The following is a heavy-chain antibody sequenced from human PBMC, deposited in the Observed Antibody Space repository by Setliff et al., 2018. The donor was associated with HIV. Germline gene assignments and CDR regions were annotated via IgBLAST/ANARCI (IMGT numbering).Heavy chain of an antibody. CDR1: GFTFSTYA. J-gene: IGHJ6*03. V-gene: IGHV3-23*01. CDR3: ARDTTYYDMSGYSYMDV. CDR2: ISSSGGTT. D-gene: IGHD3-9*01. Sequence: GGSLRLSCAASGFTFSTYAMTWVRQAPGKGLEWVSSISSSGGTTYFADTVKGRFTISRDNSKNTLYLQMDSLRVEDTALYYCARDTTYYDMSGYSYMDVWGKGTTVTVSS.